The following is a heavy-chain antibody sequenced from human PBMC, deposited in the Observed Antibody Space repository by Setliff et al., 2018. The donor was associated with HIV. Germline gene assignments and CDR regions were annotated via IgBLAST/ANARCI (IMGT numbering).Heavy chain of an antibody. V-gene: IGHV1-46*01. Sequence: GASVKVSCKASGYTFTNYFMHWVRQAPGQGLEWMGIIDPSGGSTTYAQKFQGRLTMTRDTSTSTVYMGLSSLRSEDTAVYYCARAGGGTPRDTYYYYNSAFYEWGQGTPVTVSS. CDR3: ARAGGGTPRDTYYYYNSAFYE. CDR2: IDPSGGST. CDR1: GYTFTNYF. D-gene: IGHD3-22*01. J-gene: IGHJ4*02.